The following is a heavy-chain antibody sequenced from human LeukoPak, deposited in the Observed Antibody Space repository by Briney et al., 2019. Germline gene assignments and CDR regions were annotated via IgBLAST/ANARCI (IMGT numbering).Heavy chain of an antibody. CDR2: INTSGST. D-gene: IGHD6-6*01. Sequence: NPSETLSLTCTVSGDSISSTTNYWTWIRQPAGKGLEWIGRINTSGSTNYNPPLKSRVTMSVDTSKNQFSLKLSSVTAADTAVYYCARVRPPYSSSSPDPFDYWGQGTLVTVSS. J-gene: IGHJ4*02. V-gene: IGHV4-61*02. CDR1: GDSISSTTNY. CDR3: ARVRPPYSSSSPDPFDY.